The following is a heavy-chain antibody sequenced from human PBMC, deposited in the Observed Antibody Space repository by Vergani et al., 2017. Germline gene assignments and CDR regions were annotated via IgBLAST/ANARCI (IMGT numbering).Heavy chain of an antibody. CDR3: ARDLHCSSTSCYQYYYYYGMDV. CDR2: ISSSSSYI. J-gene: IGHJ6*02. D-gene: IGHD2-2*01. Sequence: EVQLVESGGGLVKPGGSLRLSCAASGFTFSSYSMNWVRQAPGKGLEWVSSISSSSSYIYYADSVKGRFTISRDNAKNSLYLQMNSLRAEDTAVYYCARDLHCSSTSCYQYYYYYGMDVWGQGTTVTVSS. CDR1: GFTFSSYS. V-gene: IGHV3-21*01.